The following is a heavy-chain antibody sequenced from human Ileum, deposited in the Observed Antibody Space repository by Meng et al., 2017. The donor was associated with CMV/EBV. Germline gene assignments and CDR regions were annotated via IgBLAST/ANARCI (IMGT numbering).Heavy chain of an antibody. CDR3: ARASIAARPDEGCYYYYGMDV. CDR1: GFTFSAYN. Sequence: GESLKISCAASGFTFSAYNMSWIRQAPGKGLGWVSYISSSGTTIYYADSVKGRFTISRDNAKNSLYLQMSSLRAEDTAVYYCARASIAARPDEGCYYYYGMDVWGQGTTVTVSS. D-gene: IGHD6-6*01. J-gene: IGHJ6*02. CDR2: ISSSGTTI. V-gene: IGHV3-11*01.